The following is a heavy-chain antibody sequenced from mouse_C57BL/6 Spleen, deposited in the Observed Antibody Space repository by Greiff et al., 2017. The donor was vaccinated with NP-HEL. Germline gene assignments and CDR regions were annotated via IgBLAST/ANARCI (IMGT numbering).Heavy chain of an antibody. CDR3: ARRAITTVVAGAMDY. CDR2: ISSGSSTI. Sequence: EVQRVESGGGLVKPGGSLKLSCAASGFTFSDYGMHWVRQAPEKGLEWVAYISSGSSTIYYADTVKGRFTISRDNAKNTLFLQMTSLRSEDTAMYYCARRAITTVVAGAMDYWGQGTSVTVSS. J-gene: IGHJ4*01. V-gene: IGHV5-17*01. D-gene: IGHD1-1*01. CDR1: GFTFSDYG.